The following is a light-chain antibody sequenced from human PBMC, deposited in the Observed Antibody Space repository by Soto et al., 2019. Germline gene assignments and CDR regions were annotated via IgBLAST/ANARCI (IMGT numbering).Light chain of an antibody. CDR1: SSNIESHS. Sequence: QSVLTQPPSASGTPGQRITISCYGSSSNIESHSVNWYQQVPGTAPKLLINTNNQRPSGVPDRFSGSKSGASASLAISGLQSEDEATYSCATCDDSRKGVFGTGTKVTVL. J-gene: IGLJ1*01. V-gene: IGLV1-44*01. CDR3: ATCDDSRKGV. CDR2: TNN.